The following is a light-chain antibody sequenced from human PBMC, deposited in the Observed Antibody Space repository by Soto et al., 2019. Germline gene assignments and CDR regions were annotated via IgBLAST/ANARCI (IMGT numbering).Light chain of an antibody. CDR3: SSYTSSSTRV. CDR2: EVS. Sequence: QSALTQPASVSGSPGQSITISCTGTSSDVGGYNYVSWYQQLPGKAPKLMIYEVSNRPSGVSNRFSGSKSGNTASLTISGLQAEDEADYYCSSYTSSSTRVFGGGTKLNVL. CDR1: SSDVGGYNY. J-gene: IGLJ3*02. V-gene: IGLV2-14*01.